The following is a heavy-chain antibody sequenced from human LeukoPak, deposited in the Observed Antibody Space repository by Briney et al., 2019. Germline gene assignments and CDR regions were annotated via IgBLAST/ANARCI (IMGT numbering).Heavy chain of an antibody. Sequence: SVKVSCKVSGDTFTSHTLSWVRQAPGQGLQWMGGIFPLFDKTNYAQSFQGKVTITADKATSTAYMELTSLTSEDTAIYYCARDCSNLNPLHYWGQGTLLIVSS. CDR2: IFPLFDKT. J-gene: IGHJ4*02. CDR3: ARDCSNLNPLHY. V-gene: IGHV1-69*06. D-gene: IGHD2-2*01. CDR1: GDTFTSHT.